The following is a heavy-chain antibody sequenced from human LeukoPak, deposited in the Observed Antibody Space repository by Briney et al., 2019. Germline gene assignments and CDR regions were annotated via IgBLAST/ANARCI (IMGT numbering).Heavy chain of an antibody. D-gene: IGHD3-10*01. CDR1: GFIFTDYW. V-gene: IGHV3-74*03. CDR3: ARFYFPEEHDRAWFEAH. CDR2: IRGDGRAT. Sequence: GGSMRLSCAASGFIFTDYWMHWVRQAPGKELVWVARIRGDGRATTYADSVKGRFTISRDNAMNTVFLQMKSLRADDTGTYYWARFYFPEEHDRAWFEAHWGQGGLGTVS. J-gene: IGHJ4*02.